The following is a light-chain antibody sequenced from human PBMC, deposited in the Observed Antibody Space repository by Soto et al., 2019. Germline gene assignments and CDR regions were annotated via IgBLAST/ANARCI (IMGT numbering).Light chain of an antibody. CDR3: QQYDNWPPCT. J-gene: IGKJ2*02. V-gene: IGKV3-15*01. CDR2: GAS. CDR1: QSVSIN. Sequence: EIVMTQSPATLSVSPGERATLSCRASQSVSINLAWYQQKPGQVPRLLIYGASTRANGIPARFSGSGFGTEFTLTISSLQSEDFAVYYCQQYDNWPPCTFGQGTKLEVK.